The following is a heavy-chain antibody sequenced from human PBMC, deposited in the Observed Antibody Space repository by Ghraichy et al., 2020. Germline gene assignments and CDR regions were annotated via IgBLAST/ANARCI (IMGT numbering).Heavy chain of an antibody. CDR3: TTDQEDEYDYVWGSYRPVGYFDY. Sequence: GGSLRLSCAASGFTFSNAWMSWVRQAPGKGLEWVGRIKSKTDGGTTDYAAPVKGRFTISRDDSKNTLYLQMNSLKTEDTAVYYCTTDQEDEYDYVWGSYRPVGYFDYWGQGTLVTVSS. D-gene: IGHD3-16*02. CDR1: GFTFSNAW. V-gene: IGHV3-15*01. J-gene: IGHJ4*02. CDR2: IKSKTDGGTT.